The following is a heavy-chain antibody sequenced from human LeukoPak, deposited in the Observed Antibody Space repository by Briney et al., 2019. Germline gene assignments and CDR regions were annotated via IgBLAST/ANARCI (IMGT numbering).Heavy chain of an antibody. CDR2: MNPNSGNT. V-gene: IGHV1-8*01. D-gene: IGHD3-10*01. CDR1: GYTFTTYD. CDR3: ARDRLVQGVISSPEY. Sequence: ASVKVSCKASGYTFTTYDINWVRQATGQGLEWMGWMNPNSGNTGYAQKFQGRVTMTRNTSMSTAYMELSSLRSDDTAVYYCARDRLVQGVISSPEYWGQGTLVTVSS. J-gene: IGHJ4*02.